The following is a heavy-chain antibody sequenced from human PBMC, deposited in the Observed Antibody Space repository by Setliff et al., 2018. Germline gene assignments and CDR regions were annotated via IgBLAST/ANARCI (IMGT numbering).Heavy chain of an antibody. CDR2: ISNDDTKK. CDR3: ARSTETFSGEDFYFFYYMDV. CDR1: GFTSSPYI. D-gene: IGHD4-4*01. J-gene: IGHJ6*03. V-gene: IGHV3-30*03. Sequence: GGSLRLSCAASGFTSSPYIIHWVRQAPGKGLEWVALISNDDTKKYFADSVKGRFTISRDSSRNTLYLQMSSLRPEDTALYYCARSTETFSGEDFYFFYYMDVWGKGTTVTVSS.